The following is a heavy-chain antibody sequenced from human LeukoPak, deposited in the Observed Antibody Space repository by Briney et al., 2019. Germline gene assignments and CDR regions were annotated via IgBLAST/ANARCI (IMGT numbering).Heavy chain of an antibody. Sequence: GSPRLSCAASGFTFSSYAMSWVRQAPGKGLEWVSAINGSGGSTYYADSVKGRFTISRDNSKNTLYLQMNSLRAEDTAVYYCAKAIVNYDILTGYPDYWGQGTLVTVSS. J-gene: IGHJ4*02. D-gene: IGHD3-9*01. CDR1: GFTFSSYA. CDR2: INGSGGST. CDR3: AKAIVNYDILTGYPDY. V-gene: IGHV3-23*01.